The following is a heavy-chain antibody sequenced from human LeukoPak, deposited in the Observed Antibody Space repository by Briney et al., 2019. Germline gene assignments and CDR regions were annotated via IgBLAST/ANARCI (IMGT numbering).Heavy chain of an antibody. Sequence: SETLSLTCTVSGGSISSYYWSRIRQPPGKGLEWIGYIYYSGSTNYNPSLKSRVTISVDTSKNQFSLKLSSVTAADTAVYYCASGAYCGGDCFMPHYYYYYMDVWGKGTTVTVSS. D-gene: IGHD2-21*01. CDR3: ASGAYCGGDCFMPHYYYYYMDV. CDR2: IYYSGST. CDR1: GGSISSYY. V-gene: IGHV4-59*01. J-gene: IGHJ6*03.